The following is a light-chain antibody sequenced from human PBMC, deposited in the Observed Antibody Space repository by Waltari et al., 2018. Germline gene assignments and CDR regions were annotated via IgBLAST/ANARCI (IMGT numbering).Light chain of an antibody. CDR1: SSDVGNYNR. J-gene: IGLJ2*01. CDR2: AVS. Sequence: QSALTQPASVSGSPGPSITSSCTGTSSDVGNYNRVSWYQQHPGKAPKLMIYAVSKRPSGVSDRFSGSKSGDMASLTISGLQPEDEAEYFCSSYAGSSKGVFGGGTKVTVL. V-gene: IGLV2-23*02. CDR3: SSYAGSSKGV.